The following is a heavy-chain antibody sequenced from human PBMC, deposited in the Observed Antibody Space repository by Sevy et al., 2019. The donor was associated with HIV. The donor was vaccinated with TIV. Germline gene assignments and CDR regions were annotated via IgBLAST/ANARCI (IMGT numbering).Heavy chain of an antibody. Sequence: GGSLRLSCAASGFTFTGSTMYWVRQASGKGLEWVARIRSRARSYATAYAASVEGRFTISSEDSRNTAYLQMISLKTADTAVYYCSSQRTIAVAGDYLDYWGQGTLVTVSS. D-gene: IGHD6-19*01. CDR2: IRSRARSYAT. J-gene: IGHJ4*02. V-gene: IGHV3-73*01. CDR1: GFTFTGST. CDR3: SSQRTIAVAGDYLDY.